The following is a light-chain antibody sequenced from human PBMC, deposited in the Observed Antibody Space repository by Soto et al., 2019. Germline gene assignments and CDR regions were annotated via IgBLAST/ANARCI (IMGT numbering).Light chain of an antibody. Sequence: TQSAGTLSWSPGERATLSFMGSQSVSGSYLAWYQQKPGQAPRLLIYLTSTRATGVPARFSGSGSGTDFTLTISSLQSEDFAVYYCQQYNDWPQTFGQGTKVDIK. CDR3: QQYNDWPQT. J-gene: IGKJ1*01. CDR2: LTS. V-gene: IGKV3-15*01. CDR1: QSVSGS.